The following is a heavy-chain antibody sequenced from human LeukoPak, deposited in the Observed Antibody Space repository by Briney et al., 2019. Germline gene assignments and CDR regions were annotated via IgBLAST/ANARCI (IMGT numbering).Heavy chain of an antibody. CDR2: IYYSGST. V-gene: IGHV4-59*01. J-gene: IGHJ4*02. CDR1: GGSISSYY. D-gene: IGHD6-13*01. CDR3: ARKSSSGPSDY. Sequence: PSETLSLTCTVSGGSISSYYWSWIRQPPGKGLEWIGYIYYSGSTNYNPSLKSRVTISVDTSKNQFSLKLSSVTAADTAVYYCARKSSSGPSDYWGQGTLVTVSS.